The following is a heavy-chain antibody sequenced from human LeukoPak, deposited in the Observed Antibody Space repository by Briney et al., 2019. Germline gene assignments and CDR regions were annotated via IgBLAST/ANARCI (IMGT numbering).Heavy chain of an antibody. CDR3: ARGDIWFGESTY. J-gene: IGHJ4*02. CDR1: GFTFSSYS. V-gene: IGHV3-21*01. CDR2: ISSSSSYI. D-gene: IGHD3-10*01. Sequence: GGSLRLSCAASGFTFSSYSMNWVRQAPGKGLEWVSSISSSSSYIYYADSVEGRFTISRDNAKNSLYLQMNSLRADDTAVYYCARGDIWFGESTYWGQGTLVTVSS.